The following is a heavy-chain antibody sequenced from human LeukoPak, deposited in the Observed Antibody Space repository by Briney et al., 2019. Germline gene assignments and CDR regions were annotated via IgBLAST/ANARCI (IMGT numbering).Heavy chain of an antibody. J-gene: IGHJ3*02. Sequence: GGSLRLSCAASGFTLSSYAMSWVRQAPGKGLECISGFSGSGGSTYYADSVKGRFTISRDNSKNTLYLQMNSLRAEDTAVYYCAKRYSTSLAFDIWGQGTMVSVSS. CDR2: FSGSGGST. V-gene: IGHV3-23*01. D-gene: IGHD6-13*01. CDR1: GFTLSSYA. CDR3: AKRYSTSLAFDI.